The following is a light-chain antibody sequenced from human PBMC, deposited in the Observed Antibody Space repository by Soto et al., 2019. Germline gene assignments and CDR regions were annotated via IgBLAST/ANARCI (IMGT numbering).Light chain of an antibody. J-gene: IGKJ5*01. CDR2: GAS. CDR1: QSISSW. V-gene: IGKV3-11*01. Sequence: TQSPSTLSASVGDRVTITCRASQSISSWLAWYQQKPGQAPRLLIYGASTRAPGIPARFSGRGSGADFTLTISSLEPEDFAVYYCQQRSDSITFGQGTRLEIK. CDR3: QQRSDSIT.